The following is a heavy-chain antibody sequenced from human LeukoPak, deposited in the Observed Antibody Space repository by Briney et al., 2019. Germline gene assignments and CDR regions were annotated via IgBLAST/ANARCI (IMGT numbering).Heavy chain of an antibody. CDR2: ISSGSTTT. Sequence: PGGSLRLSCAASGFTFSSYSMNWVRQAPGKGLEWISYISSGSTTTYYADSVKGRFTISRDNAKNSLYLQMNSLRAEDTAVYYCAELGITMIGGVWGKGTTVTISS. V-gene: IGHV3-48*01. D-gene: IGHD3-10*02. CDR1: GFTFSSYS. CDR3: AELGITMIGGV. J-gene: IGHJ6*04.